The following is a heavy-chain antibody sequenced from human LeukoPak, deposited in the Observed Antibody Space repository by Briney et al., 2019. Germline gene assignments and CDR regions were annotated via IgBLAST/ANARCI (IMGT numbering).Heavy chain of an antibody. CDR1: GFTFSDFW. Sequence: GGSLRLSCAASGFTFSDFWMSWVRQAPGKGLEWVAVISYDGSNKYYADSVKGRFTISRDNSKNTLYLQMNSLRAEDTAVYYCAREWVPQQWLVRYYFDYWGQGTLVTVSS. D-gene: IGHD6-19*01. V-gene: IGHV3-30-3*01. CDR2: ISYDGSNK. J-gene: IGHJ4*02. CDR3: AREWVPQQWLVRYYFDY.